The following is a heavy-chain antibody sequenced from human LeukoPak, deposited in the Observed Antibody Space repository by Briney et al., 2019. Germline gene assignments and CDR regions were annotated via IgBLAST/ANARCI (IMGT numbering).Heavy chain of an antibody. V-gene: IGHV3-21*01. CDR2: ISSSSSYI. CDR3: ARNYYGSGSYYY. CDR1: GFTFSSYS. Sequence: GGSLRLSCAASGFTFSSYSMNWVRQAPGKGLEWVSSISSSSSYIYYADPVKGRFTISRDNAKNSLYLQMNSLRAEDTAVYYCARNYYGSGSYYYWGQGTLVTVSS. J-gene: IGHJ4*02. D-gene: IGHD3-10*01.